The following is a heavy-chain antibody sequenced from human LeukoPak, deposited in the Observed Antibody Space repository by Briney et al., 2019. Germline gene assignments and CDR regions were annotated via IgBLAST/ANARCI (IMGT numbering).Heavy chain of an antibody. Sequence: SETLSLTCTVSGGSISSYYWSWIRQPPGKGLEWIGEINHSGSTNYNPSLKSRVTISVDKSKNQFSLKLSSVTAADTAVYYCARRYDSSGYYGYWGQGTLVTVSS. CDR1: GGSISSYY. CDR3: ARRYDSSGYYGY. D-gene: IGHD3-22*01. V-gene: IGHV4-34*01. J-gene: IGHJ4*02. CDR2: INHSGST.